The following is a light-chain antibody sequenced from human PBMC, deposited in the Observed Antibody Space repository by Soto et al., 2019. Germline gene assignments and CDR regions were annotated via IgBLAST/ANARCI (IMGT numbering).Light chain of an antibody. CDR3: SSNKSTSTCV. CDR2: DVS. Sequence: QSVLTQPASVSGSPGQSITLSCTGTSSDVGGYNYVSWYQQHPGKAPKLMIYDVSNRPSGVSNRFSGSKSGNTASLTISGLQAEHEVDYYCSSNKSTSTCVLGTGTKVTVL. V-gene: IGLV2-14*01. J-gene: IGLJ1*01. CDR1: SSDVGGYNY.